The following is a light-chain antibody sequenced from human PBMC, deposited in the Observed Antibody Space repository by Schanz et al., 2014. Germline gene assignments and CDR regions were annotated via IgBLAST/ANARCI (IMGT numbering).Light chain of an antibody. CDR3: QQRSKWPLT. Sequence: EIVMTQSPATLSLSPGERATLSCRASQSVVHTLAWYQQKPGQAPRLLMYGVSTRATGIPARFSGSGSGTEFTLTISSLEPEDFAVYYCQQRSKWPLTFGGGTKVEIK. CDR2: GVS. J-gene: IGKJ4*01. V-gene: IGKV3-15*01. CDR1: QSVVHT.